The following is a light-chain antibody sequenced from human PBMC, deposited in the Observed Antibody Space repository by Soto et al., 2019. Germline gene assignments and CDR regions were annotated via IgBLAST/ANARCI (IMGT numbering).Light chain of an antibody. CDR3: NSYTTCSTYV. J-gene: IGLJ1*01. CDR2: DVS. CDR1: SSDVGGYNY. V-gene: IGLV2-14*01. Sequence: QSVLTQPASVSGSPGQPITISCTGTSSDVGGYNYVSWYQQHPGKAPKVMIYDVSNRPSGVSNRFSGSKSGNTASLTISGLQAEDEADYYCNSYTTCSTYVFGTGTKVTVL.